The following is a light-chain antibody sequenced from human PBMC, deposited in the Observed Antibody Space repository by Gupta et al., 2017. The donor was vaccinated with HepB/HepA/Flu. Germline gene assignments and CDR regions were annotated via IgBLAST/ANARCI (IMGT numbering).Light chain of an antibody. Sequence: QSVFTQPPSLSAAPGQKVPISCSGSSSNIENKYGSWYQQLPGKAPKRLIFEMNQRPSGINDRLSCYTSDTYATRGIKGLRTGDEAEDDCGRWDSGLSGVGFGGGTRVTVL. CDR3: GRWDSGLSGVG. CDR1: SSNIENKY. V-gene: IGLV1-51*02. CDR2: EMN. J-gene: IGLJ2*01.